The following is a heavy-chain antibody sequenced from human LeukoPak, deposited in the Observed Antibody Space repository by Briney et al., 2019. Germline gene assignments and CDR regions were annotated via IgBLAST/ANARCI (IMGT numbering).Heavy chain of an antibody. V-gene: IGHV3-30*02. CDR1: GFTFSSYG. CDR3: AKDSYSSSTPQGY. D-gene: IGHD6-6*01. Sequence: GGSLRLSCAASGFTFSSYGMHWVRQAPGKGLEWVAFIRYDGSNKYYADSVKGRFTISRDNSKNTPYLQMNSLRAEDTAVYYCAKDSYSSSTPQGYWGQGTLVTVSS. J-gene: IGHJ4*02. CDR2: IRYDGSNK.